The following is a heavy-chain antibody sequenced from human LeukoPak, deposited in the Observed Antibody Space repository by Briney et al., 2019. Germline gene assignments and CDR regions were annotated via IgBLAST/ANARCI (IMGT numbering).Heavy chain of an antibody. D-gene: IGHD1-26*01. CDR1: GYAFTDYY. CDR3: ARRHSNIGSYRPSYYFDS. V-gene: IGHV1-46*01. Sequence: GASVKVSCKSSGYAFTDYYMHGGRQAPGQGLEWMGIINASGGSTIYAQKFQGRVTMTGDTSTSTIYMELSTLRSEDTAVYYCARRHSNIGSYRPSYYFDSWGQGTLVTVSS. CDR2: INASGGST. J-gene: IGHJ4*02.